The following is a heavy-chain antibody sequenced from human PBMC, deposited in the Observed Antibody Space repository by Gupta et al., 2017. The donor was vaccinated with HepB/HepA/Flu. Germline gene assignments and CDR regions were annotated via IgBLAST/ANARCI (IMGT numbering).Heavy chain of an antibody. CDR1: GFTFSDQT. CDR3: TGDKDYEGRFYIQD. J-gene: IGHJ4*02. Sequence: EVQMVESGGGLVQPGGCLRLSCATSGFTFSDQTVVWVRQAPGKGLEWVGRTKYKISRYTTEYAASVKGRGAISRDDSKNSVYLEMNSLTVEDTAVYYCTGDKDYEGRFYIQDWGQGTLVTVSS. V-gene: IGHV3-72*01. D-gene: IGHD4-17*01. CDR2: TKYKISRYTT.